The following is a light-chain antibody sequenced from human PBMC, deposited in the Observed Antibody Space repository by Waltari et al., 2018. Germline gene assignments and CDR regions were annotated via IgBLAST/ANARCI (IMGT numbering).Light chain of an antibody. CDR3: CSYVSGYIYD. V-gene: IGLV2-11*01. CDR1: SSDVF. J-gene: IGLJ1*01. Sequence: QSALTQPRSVSGSPGQSVNISCTGISSDVFVSCDQEHPGKAPKVVIYDVSKRPSGVPERFSGSKSGSTASLTISGLQDEDEADYYCCSYVSGYIYDFGTGTKVTVL. CDR2: DVS.